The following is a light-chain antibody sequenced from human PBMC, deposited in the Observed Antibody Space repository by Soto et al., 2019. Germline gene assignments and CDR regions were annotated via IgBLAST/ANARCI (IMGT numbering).Light chain of an antibody. CDR2: AAS. CDR1: QGVSSSH. V-gene: IGKV3-20*01. Sequence: EIVLTQSPGTLSLSPGERATLSCRASQGVSSSHLAWYQHKPGQAPRLLIYAASSRATGIPDRFSGGGSGTDFTLTISRLEPEDFAVYYCQQFSSYPLTFGGG. CDR3: QQFSSYPLT. J-gene: IGKJ4*01.